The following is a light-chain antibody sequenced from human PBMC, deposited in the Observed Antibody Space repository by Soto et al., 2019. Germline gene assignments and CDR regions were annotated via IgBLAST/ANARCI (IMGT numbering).Light chain of an antibody. CDR2: EVS. J-gene: IGLJ1*01. CDR3: SSYTGNSPFFV. CDR1: SSDVGGYNY. V-gene: IGLV2-14*01. Sequence: QSALTQPASVSGSDGQSITISCTGTSSDVGGYNYVSWYQQRPGKAPKLIIFEVSNRPSGVSNRFSGSKSDNTASLTISGLQGDDEADYYCSSYTGNSPFFVFGTGTKLTVL.